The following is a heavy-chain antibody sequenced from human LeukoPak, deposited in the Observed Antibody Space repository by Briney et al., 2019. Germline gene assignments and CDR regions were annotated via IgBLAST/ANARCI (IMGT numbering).Heavy chain of an antibody. CDR3: ARGDQNFDY. Sequence: SPTLSLTFAISGDSVSIKSVWNWIRQSPSRGLEWLGRIYYRSKWSNNYAVSVKSRITINPDTSKNQFSLQLSSVTAEDTAVYYCARGDQNFDYWGQGTLVTVSS. CDR2: IYYRSKWSN. CDR1: GDSVSIKSV. D-gene: IGHD5-24*01. V-gene: IGHV6-1*01. J-gene: IGHJ4*02.